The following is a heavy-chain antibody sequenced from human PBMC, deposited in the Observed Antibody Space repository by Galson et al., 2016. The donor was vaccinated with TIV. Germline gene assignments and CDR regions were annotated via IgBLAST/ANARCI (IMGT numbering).Heavy chain of an antibody. CDR2: MDPNSGNT. J-gene: IGHJ4*02. V-gene: IGHV1-8*02. Sequence: SVKVSCKASGYTLTSYDINWVRQATGQGLEWMGWMDPNSGNTGYAQKFRGRVTMTRNTSVRTAYMELSSLRSEDTAVYYCARSGDYGDYWGQGTLVIVSS. CDR3: ARSGDYGDY. D-gene: IGHD4-17*01. CDR1: GYTLTSYD.